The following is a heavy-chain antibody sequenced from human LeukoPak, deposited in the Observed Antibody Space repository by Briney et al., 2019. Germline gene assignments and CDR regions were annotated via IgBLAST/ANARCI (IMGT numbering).Heavy chain of an antibody. V-gene: IGHV1-18*01. Sequence: ASVKVSCKASGYTFTSYGISWVRQAPGQGLEWMGWISAYNGDTNYAQKLQGRVTMTTDTSTSTAYIELRSLRSDDTAVYYCARPSSGWSYYFDYWGQGTLVTVSS. CDR3: ARPSSGWSYYFDY. CDR2: ISAYNGDT. CDR1: GYTFTSYG. J-gene: IGHJ4*02. D-gene: IGHD6-19*01.